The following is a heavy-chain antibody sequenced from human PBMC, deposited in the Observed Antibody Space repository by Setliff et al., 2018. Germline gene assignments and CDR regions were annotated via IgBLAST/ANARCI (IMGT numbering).Heavy chain of an antibody. Sequence: ETLSLTCAVSGYSISSGYYWGWIRQPPGKGLEWVANIKQDGSEKYYVDSVKGRFTISRDNAKNSLYLQMNSLRAEDTAVYYCARAPSSSSASWFDPWGQGTLVTVSS. V-gene: IGHV3-7*01. CDR2: IKQDGSEK. D-gene: IGHD6-6*01. J-gene: IGHJ5*02. CDR3: ARAPSSSSASWFDP. CDR1: GYSISSGYY.